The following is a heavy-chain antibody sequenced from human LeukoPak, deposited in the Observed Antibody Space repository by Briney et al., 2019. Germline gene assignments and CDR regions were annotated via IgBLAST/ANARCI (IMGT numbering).Heavy chain of an antibody. CDR1: GYTFITYY. CDR2: INPSGGST. CDR3: ARVYNWNGYFDF. V-gene: IGHV1-46*01. D-gene: IGHD1-1*01. Sequence: DSVKVSCKASGYTFITYYIHWVRQAPGQGLEWMGVINPSGGSTTYAQKFQGRVTMTRDTSTSTVHMDLSSLRSEDTAVYYCARVYNWNGYFDFWGQGTLVTVSS. J-gene: IGHJ4*02.